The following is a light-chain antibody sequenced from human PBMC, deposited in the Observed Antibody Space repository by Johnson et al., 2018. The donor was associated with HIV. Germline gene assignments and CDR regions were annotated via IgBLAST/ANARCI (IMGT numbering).Light chain of an antibody. J-gene: IGLJ1*01. CDR1: SSNIGNNY. Sequence: QSVLTQPPSVSAAPGQKVTISCSGSSSNIGNNYVSWYQQLPGTAPKLLIYDNNKRPSGIPDRFSGSKSGTSATLGITVLQTGDEADYYCGTWDNSLSTGAVFGTGTKVTVL. CDR3: GTWDNSLSTGAV. V-gene: IGLV1-51*01. CDR2: DNN.